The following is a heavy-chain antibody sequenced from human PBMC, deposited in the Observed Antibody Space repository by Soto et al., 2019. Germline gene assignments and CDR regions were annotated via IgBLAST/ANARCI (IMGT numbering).Heavy chain of an antibody. D-gene: IGHD2-2*02. CDR3: ARDHCSSISCYSAVDY. Sequence: ASVKVSCKASGYTYTSYGFIWVRQAPGQGLEWMGWISAYDGNTNYAQKLQGRVTMTTDTSTSTAYMELRSLRSADTAVYYCARDHCSSISCYSAVDYWGQGTLVTVSS. J-gene: IGHJ4*02. CDR1: GYTYTSYG. V-gene: IGHV1-18*04. CDR2: ISAYDGNT.